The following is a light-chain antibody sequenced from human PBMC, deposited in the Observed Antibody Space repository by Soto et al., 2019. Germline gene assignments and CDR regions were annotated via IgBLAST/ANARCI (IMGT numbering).Light chain of an antibody. CDR3: QQANSFPIT. Sequence: DIQMTQSPSSVSASVGDRVTISCLASQGIGNWLAWYQQKPGKAPKLLIYRASHLQSGVPSRFSGSGSGTDFTLTINSLQPEDFATYYCQQANSFPITFGQGTRPEI. CDR1: QGIGNW. CDR2: RAS. J-gene: IGKJ5*01. V-gene: IGKV1-12*01.